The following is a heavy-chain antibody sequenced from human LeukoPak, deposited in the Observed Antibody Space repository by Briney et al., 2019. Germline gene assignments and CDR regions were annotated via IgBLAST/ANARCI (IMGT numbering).Heavy chain of an antibody. CDR3: AKDSYDRSGYYYYYFAY. CDR2: ISYDGSNK. V-gene: IGHV3-30*18. Sequence: GGSLRLSCAASGFTFSSSGMHWVRQSPGKGLEWVAVISYDGSNKYYADSVKGRFTISRDNSKNTLYLQMNSLRAGDTAVYYCAKDSYDRSGYYYYYFAYWGQGTQVTVSS. CDR1: GFTFSSSG. D-gene: IGHD3-22*01. J-gene: IGHJ4*02.